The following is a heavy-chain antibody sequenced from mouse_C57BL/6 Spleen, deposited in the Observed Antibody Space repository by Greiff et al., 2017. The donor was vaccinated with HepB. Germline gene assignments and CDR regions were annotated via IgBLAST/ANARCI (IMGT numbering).Heavy chain of an antibody. Sequence: QVQLKESGPGLVQPSQSLSITCTVSGFSLTSYGVHWVRQSPGKGLEWLGVIWRGGSTDYNAAFMSRLSITKVNSKRQVFLTMNSLQADDTAIYYCAKGGLRQGMDYWGQGTSVTVSS. D-gene: IGHD2-4*01. CDR3: AKGGLRQGMDY. J-gene: IGHJ4*01. CDR2: IWRGGST. V-gene: IGHV2-5*01. CDR1: GFSLTSYG.